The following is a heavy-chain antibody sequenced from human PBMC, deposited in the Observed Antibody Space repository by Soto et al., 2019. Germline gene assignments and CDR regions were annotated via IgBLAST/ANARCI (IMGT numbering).Heavy chain of an antibody. Sequence: SETLSLTCTVSGDSVSSSLYAWGWVRQPPGKGLEWIGSISSRGTTYFNPSLRSRVTMSVDTSKNQYSMTLTSVSAADTAVYYCARESLDENGWGQGILVTVSS. D-gene: IGHD1-1*01. V-gene: IGHV4-39*02. CDR3: ARESLDENG. CDR1: GDSVSSSLYA. CDR2: ISSRGTT. J-gene: IGHJ4*02.